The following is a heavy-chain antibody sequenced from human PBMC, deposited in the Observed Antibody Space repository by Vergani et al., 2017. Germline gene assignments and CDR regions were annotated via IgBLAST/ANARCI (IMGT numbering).Heavy chain of an antibody. D-gene: IGHD6-13*01. CDR2: INRSGGST. CDR1: GYTFTSYY. CDR3: ARDAISSSWYRFDFGGVYYFDY. V-gene: IGHV1-46*01. Sequence: QVQLVQSGAEVKKPGASVKVSCKASGYTFTSYYMHWVRQAPGQGLEWMGIINRSGGSTSYAQKFQGRVTMRRDTSPSTVYMELSSLRSEDTAVYYCARDAISSSWYRFDFGGVYYFDYWGQGTLVTVSS. J-gene: IGHJ4*02.